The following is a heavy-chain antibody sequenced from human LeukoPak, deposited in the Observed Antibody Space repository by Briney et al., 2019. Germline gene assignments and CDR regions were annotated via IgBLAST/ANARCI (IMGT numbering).Heavy chain of an antibody. V-gene: IGHV4-39*01. D-gene: IGHD3-10*01. CDR2: IYSSGST. CDR1: GGSISSSTYY. J-gene: IGHJ4*02. Sequence: SETLSLTCTDSGGSISSSTYYWGWIRQPPGKGLEWLGSIYSSGSTYYNPSLKSRVAISADTSKNQVSLKLTSVTAADTGVYYCARHADSGFGDLAFDYWGQGTLVTVSS. CDR3: ARHADSGFGDLAFDY.